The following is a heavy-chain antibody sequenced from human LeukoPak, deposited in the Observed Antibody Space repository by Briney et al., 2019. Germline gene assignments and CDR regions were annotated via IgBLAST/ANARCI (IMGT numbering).Heavy chain of an antibody. CDR1: GNTFTRNG. V-gene: IGHV1-18*01. J-gene: IGHJ4*02. Sequence: GASVKVSCTAPGNTFTRNGLSWVGQAPGQGLEWMGWISTYNTNTKYAQKFQGRVTMTIDTSTSTAYMELRSLRSDDTAVYYCALFDYPPRGYYFDYWGQGTLVTVSS. CDR2: ISTYNTNT. D-gene: IGHD2-21*01. CDR3: ALFDYPPRGYYFDY.